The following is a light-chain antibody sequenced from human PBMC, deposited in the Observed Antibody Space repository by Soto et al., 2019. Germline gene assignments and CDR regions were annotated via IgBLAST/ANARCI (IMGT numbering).Light chain of an antibody. Sequence: SALTQPASVSGSPGQSITISCTGTSSGISIYNYVSWYQQHPGKAPKLMIYGVSNRPSGVSNRFSGAKSGNTASLTISGLQVEDEADYYYCSYTSSSNYVFGAGTKLTVL. CDR1: SSGISIYNY. CDR2: GVS. V-gene: IGLV2-14*01. J-gene: IGLJ1*01. CDR3: CSYTSSSNYV.